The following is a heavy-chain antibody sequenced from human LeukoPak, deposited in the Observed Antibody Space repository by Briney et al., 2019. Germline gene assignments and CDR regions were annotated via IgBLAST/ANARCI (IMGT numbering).Heavy chain of an antibody. V-gene: IGHV4-59*01. D-gene: IGHD2-21*01. J-gene: IGHJ5*02. CDR1: GGSISSYY. Sequence: SETLSLTCTVSGGSISSYYWSWIRQSPGKGLEWIRFIYYSGNTNSNPSLKSRVTMSVDTSKNQFSLRLTSVTAADTAVYYCASGLRRDWFDPWGQGTLVTVSS. CDR3: ASGLRRDWFDP. CDR2: IYYSGNT.